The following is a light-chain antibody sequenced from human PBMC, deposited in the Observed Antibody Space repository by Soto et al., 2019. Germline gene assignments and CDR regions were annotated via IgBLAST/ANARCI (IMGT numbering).Light chain of an antibody. V-gene: IGKV1-5*03. J-gene: IGKJ1*01. CDR2: KAS. CDR3: QQYGNYWT. Sequence: DIQMTQSPSTLSASVGDRVTITCRAGRSVSSWLAWYQQKPGKAPKLLIYKASTLESEVPSRFSGSGSGTEFTLTISSLQPDDFATYYCQQYGNYWTFGQGTTVEI. CDR1: RSVSSW.